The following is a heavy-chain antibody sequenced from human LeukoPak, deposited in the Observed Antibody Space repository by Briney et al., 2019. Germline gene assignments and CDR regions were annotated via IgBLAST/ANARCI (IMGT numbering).Heavy chain of an antibody. CDR2: INPNSGGI. CDR3: AREEDYYDSSGYYHFFDY. CDR1: GYTFTGYY. D-gene: IGHD3-22*01. J-gene: IGHJ4*02. V-gene: IGHV1-2*06. Sequence: ASVKVSCKASGYTFTGYYMHWVRQAPGQGLEWMGRINPNSGGINYAQKFQGRVTMTRDTSISTAYMELSRLRSDDTAVYYCAREEDYYDSSGYYHFFDYWGQGTLVTVSS.